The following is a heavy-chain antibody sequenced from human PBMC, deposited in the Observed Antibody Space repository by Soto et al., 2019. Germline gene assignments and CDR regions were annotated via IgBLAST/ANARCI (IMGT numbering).Heavy chain of an antibody. CDR3: ARETWQWLYNWFDP. J-gene: IGHJ5*02. CDR1: GFTVSSNY. CDR2: IYSGGST. V-gene: IGHV3-53*04. Sequence: EVQLVESGGGLVQPGGSLRLSCAASGFTVSSNYMSWVRQAPGKGLEWVSVIYSGGSTYYADSVKGRFTISRHNSKNTLYLQMNGLGAEDTAVYYCARETWQWLYNWFDPWGQGTLVTVSS. D-gene: IGHD6-19*01.